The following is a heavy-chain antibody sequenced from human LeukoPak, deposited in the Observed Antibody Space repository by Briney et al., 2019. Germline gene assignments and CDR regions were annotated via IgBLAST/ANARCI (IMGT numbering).Heavy chain of an antibody. J-gene: IGHJ5*02. CDR1: RFTFSSYA. CDR2: ISGSGGST. V-gene: IGHV3-23*01. Sequence: GGSLRLSCAAPRFTFSSYAMAWVRQAPGKGLEWVSTISGSGGSTYYADSVKGRFTISRDNSKNTLYLQMNSLRAEDTAVYYCAKPPTYGADGGWFDPWGQGTLVTVSS. CDR3: AKPPTYGADGGWFDP. D-gene: IGHD3-10*01.